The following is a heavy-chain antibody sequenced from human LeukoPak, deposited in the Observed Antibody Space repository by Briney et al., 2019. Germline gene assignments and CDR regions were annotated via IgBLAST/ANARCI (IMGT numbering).Heavy chain of an antibody. V-gene: IGHV3-30*18. Sequence: GWCLRLSCAASGFTFSSYGMHWARLAPGKGLEWVAVVSYDGTNKYYADSVKGRFTISRDNSKNTLYLQMNSLRAEDTAVYYCAKAPTHYSGTYYEGGVDYWGQGTLSPSPQ. CDR1: GFTFSSYG. D-gene: IGHD1-26*01. CDR3: AKAPTHYSGTYYEGGVDY. J-gene: IGHJ4*02. CDR2: VSYDGTNK.